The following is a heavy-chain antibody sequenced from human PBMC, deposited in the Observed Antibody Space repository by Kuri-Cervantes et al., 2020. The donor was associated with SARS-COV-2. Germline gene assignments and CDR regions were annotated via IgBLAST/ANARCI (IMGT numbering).Heavy chain of an antibody. V-gene: IGHV3-23*01. CDR1: GVTFSSYA. CDR2: ISVNGGST. J-gene: IGHJ4*02. D-gene: IGHD1-1*01. CDR3: VRDGDHWNFDY. Sequence: GGSLCLTCAASGVTFSSYAMRWVRQAPGKGLEWVSAISVNGGSTYYADSVKGRFTISRDNAKNMLFLQMNSLRAEDTAVYYCVRDGDHWNFDYWGQGTLVTVSS.